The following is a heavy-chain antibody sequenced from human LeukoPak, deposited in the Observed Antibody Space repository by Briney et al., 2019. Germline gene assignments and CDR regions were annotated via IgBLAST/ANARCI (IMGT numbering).Heavy chain of an antibody. CDR1: GYSFTSYW. V-gene: IGHV5-51*01. Sequence: GESLKISCKGSGYSFTSYWIGWVRQMPGKGLEWIGIIYPGDSDTRYSPSFQGQVTISADKSISTAYLQWSSLKASDTAMYYCARQGGYCSSTSCYDYFDYWGQGTLVTVSS. CDR3: ARQGGYCSSTSCYDYFDY. J-gene: IGHJ4*02. D-gene: IGHD2-2*03. CDR2: IYPGDSDT.